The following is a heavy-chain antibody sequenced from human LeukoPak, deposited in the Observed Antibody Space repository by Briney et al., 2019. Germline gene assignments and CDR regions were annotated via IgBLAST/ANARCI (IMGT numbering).Heavy chain of an antibody. CDR2: IYYSGST. CDR3: ARDAIQLWENDAFDI. D-gene: IGHD5-18*01. CDR1: GGSISSSSYY. V-gene: IGHV4-39*07. J-gene: IGHJ3*02. Sequence: SETLSLTCTVSGGSISSSSYYWGWIRQPPGKGLEWIGSIYYSGSTYYNPSLKSRVTISVDTSKNQFSLKLSSVTAADTAVYYCARDAIQLWENDAFDIWGQGTMVTVSS.